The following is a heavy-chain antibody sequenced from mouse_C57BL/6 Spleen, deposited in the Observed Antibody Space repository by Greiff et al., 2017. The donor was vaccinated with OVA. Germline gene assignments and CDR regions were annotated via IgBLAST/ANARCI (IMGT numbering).Heavy chain of an antibody. J-gene: IGHJ4*01. CDR3: ARSVIDYDYDPLYYYAMDY. Sequence: QVQLQQSGPELVKPGASVKISCKASGYAFSSSWMNWVKQRPGKGLEWIGRIYPGDGDTNYNGKFKGKATLTADKSSSTAYTQLSSLTSEDSAVYFCARSVIDYDYDPLYYYAMDYWGQGTSVTVSS. V-gene: IGHV1-82*01. CDR1: GYAFSSSW. D-gene: IGHD2-4*01. CDR2: IYPGDGDT.